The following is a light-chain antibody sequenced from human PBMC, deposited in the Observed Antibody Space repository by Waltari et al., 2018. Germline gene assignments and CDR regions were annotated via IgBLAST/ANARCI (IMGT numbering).Light chain of an antibody. CDR1: QYIGDY. J-gene: IGKJ4*01. V-gene: IGKV3-11*01. CDR2: AAS. Sequence: VLTQSPATLSLSPGDRATLSCRASQYIGDYLAWYQQKPGQAPRLLMSAASNRATGVPDRFSASGSGTDFTLTVSSLEPEDFAVYYCQNRRNWPLLTFGGGTK. CDR3: QNRRNWPLLT.